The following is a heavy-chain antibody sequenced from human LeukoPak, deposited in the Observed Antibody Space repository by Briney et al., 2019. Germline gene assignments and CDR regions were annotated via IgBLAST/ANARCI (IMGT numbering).Heavy chain of an antibody. D-gene: IGHD1-26*01. CDR1: GFTFSSHG. CDR2: IIPSGHTT. CDR3: ARDLGSYATFDY. Sequence: GGSLRLSCAASGFTFSSHGMNWVRQAPGKGLEWVSGIIPSGHTTYYADSVRGRFTISRDNSRNTLYLQMNSLRAEDTAVYYCARDLGSYATFDYWGQGTLVTVSS. J-gene: IGHJ4*02. V-gene: IGHV3-23*01.